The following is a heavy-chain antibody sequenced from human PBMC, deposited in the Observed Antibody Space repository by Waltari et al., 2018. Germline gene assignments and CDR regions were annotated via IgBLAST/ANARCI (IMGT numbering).Heavy chain of an antibody. CDR3: VRGLGEMATNPYFYYYMDV. CDR1: VFTFSASR. J-gene: IGHJ6*03. D-gene: IGHD5-12*01. CDR2: ISGDSATM. Sequence: EVQLVESGGGLVHPGGSLILSCAASVFTFSASRVSLVRQAPGKGLEWVSHISGDSATMYYAGSVKGRFSISRDNTKNSLYLQMKSLRAEDSAVYYCVRGLGEMATNPYFYYYMDVWGKGTTVTVSS. V-gene: IGHV3-48*04.